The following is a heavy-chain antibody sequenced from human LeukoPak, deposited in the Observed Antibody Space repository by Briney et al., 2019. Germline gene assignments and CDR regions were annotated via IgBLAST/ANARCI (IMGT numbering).Heavy chain of an antibody. Sequence: GESLKISCKGSGYIFTSYWIGWVRQMPGKGLEWMGIIYPGDSDTRYSPSFQGQVTISADKSISTAYLQWSSLKASDTAMYYCARLTYDSSGYVHFQHWGQGTLVTVSS. D-gene: IGHD3-22*01. V-gene: IGHV5-51*01. CDR3: ARLTYDSSGYVHFQH. J-gene: IGHJ1*01. CDR1: GYIFTSYW. CDR2: IYPGDSDT.